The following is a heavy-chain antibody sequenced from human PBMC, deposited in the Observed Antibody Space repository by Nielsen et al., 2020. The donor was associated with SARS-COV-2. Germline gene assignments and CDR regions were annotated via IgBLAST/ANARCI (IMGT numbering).Heavy chain of an antibody. CDR1: GFTFDDYA. CDR3: ALGILTGYYYGMDV. D-gene: IGHD3-9*01. V-gene: IGHV3-9*01. Sequence: GGSLRLSCAASGFTFDDYAMHWVRQAPGKGLEWVSGISWNSGSIGYADSVKGRFTISRDNAKNSLYLQMNSLRAEDTALYYCALGILTGYYYGMDVWGQGTTVTVSS. J-gene: IGHJ6*02. CDR2: ISWNSGSI.